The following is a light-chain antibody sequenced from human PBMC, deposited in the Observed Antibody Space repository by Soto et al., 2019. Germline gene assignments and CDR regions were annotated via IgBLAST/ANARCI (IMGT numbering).Light chain of an antibody. CDR2: AAS. V-gene: IGKV3-20*01. CDR1: QSVSSNY. J-gene: IGKJ1*01. CDR3: QQYGSPPRT. Sequence: EIVLTQSPGTLSLSPGERATLSCRASQSVSSNYLAWYQQKPGQAPRLLIYAASNRITGIPDRFSGSGSGTDFTLTISRLEPEDFAVYPCQQYGSPPRTFGQGTKVEIK.